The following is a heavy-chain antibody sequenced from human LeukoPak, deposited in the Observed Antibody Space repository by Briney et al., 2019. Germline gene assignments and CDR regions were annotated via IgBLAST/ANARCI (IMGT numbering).Heavy chain of an antibody. V-gene: IGHV3-20*04. CDR1: GFTFDDYA. CDR2: INWNGGST. D-gene: IGHD6-19*01. CDR3: ARGFSYSSAWYGAYYFDY. J-gene: IGHJ4*02. Sequence: GGSLRLSCAASGFTFDDYAMHWVRQAPGKGLEWVSGINWNGGSTGYADSVKGRLTISRDNAKNSLYLQMNSLRAEDTALYYCARGFSYSSAWYGAYYFDYWGQGTLVTVSS.